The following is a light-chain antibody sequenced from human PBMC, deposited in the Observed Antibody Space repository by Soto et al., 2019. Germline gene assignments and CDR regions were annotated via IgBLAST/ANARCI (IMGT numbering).Light chain of an antibody. V-gene: IGKV3-11*01. CDR2: DAS. Sequence: VLTQSPATLSLSPGDTATLSCRARQSVIRYLSWYQQKPGQAPRLLIYDASTRATGIPARFSGSGSGTDFTLAISSLEPEDFAVSYCQQRSNWPATYTFGQGTKLEI. CDR1: QSVIRY. J-gene: IGKJ2*01. CDR3: QQRSNWPATYT.